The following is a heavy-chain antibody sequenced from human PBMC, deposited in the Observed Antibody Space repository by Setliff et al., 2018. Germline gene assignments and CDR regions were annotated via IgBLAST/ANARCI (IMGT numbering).Heavy chain of an antibody. D-gene: IGHD3-10*01. Sequence: LSETLSLTCTVSGASTNSGDYYWSWIRQRPGKALEYIGYVDFSGKTDYNPSLKSRLTMSFDTSKNQFSLRLRSVSAADTAVYFCARRYFDSGSYFYFDYWGQGTLVTVSS. CDR1: GASTNSGDYY. V-gene: IGHV4-30-4*08. CDR3: ARRYFDSGSYFYFDY. CDR2: VDFSGKT. J-gene: IGHJ4*02.